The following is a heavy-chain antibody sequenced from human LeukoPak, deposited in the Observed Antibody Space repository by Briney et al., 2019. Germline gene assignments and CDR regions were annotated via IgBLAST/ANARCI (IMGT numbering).Heavy chain of an antibody. CDR1: GLTFSNYA. CDR2: IRGSDGST. D-gene: IGHD3-10*01. Sequence: GGSLRLSCAVSGLTFSNYAMNWVRQAPGTGLEWVSTIRGSDGSTFYADSVKDRFTISRDNSKNTLYLQMNSLRGEDTAVYYCAKGFRTTMVRGVLITPYYFDYWGQGTLVTVSS. CDR3: AKGFRTTMVRGVLITPYYFDY. V-gene: IGHV3-23*01. J-gene: IGHJ4*02.